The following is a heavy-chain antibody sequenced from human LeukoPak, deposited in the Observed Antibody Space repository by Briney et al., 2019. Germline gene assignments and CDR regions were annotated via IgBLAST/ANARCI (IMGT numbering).Heavy chain of an antibody. D-gene: IGHD5-24*01. CDR1: GFTFSSYG. V-gene: IGHV3-30*18. CDR2: ISYDGSNK. CDR3: AKEGRSLQTY. Sequence: GGSLRLSCAASGFTFSSYGMHWVRQAPGKGLEWVAVISYDGSNKYYADSVKGRFTISRDNAKNSLYLQMNSLRIEDTAVYYCAKEGRSLQTYWGQGTLVTVSS. J-gene: IGHJ4*02.